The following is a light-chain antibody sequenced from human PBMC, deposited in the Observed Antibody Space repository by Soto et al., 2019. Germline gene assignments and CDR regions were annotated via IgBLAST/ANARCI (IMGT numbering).Light chain of an antibody. J-gene: IGKJ4*01. CDR1: HFIGSN. Sequence: MTQSPATLSVSPGERATLSCRASHFIGSNLAWYQHKPGEAPRLLIYDASSRATGIPARFSGSASGTEFALTISSLQSDDFAIYYCQQYNNWPPLTFGGGNKVEIK. V-gene: IGKV3-15*01. CDR3: QQYNNWPPLT. CDR2: DAS.